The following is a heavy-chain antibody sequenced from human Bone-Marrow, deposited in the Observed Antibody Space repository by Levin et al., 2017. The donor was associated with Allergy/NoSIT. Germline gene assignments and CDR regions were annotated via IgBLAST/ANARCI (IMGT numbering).Heavy chain of an antibody. Sequence: SETLSLTCIVSGDSLTSGTYHWTWIRQPAGTTLEWIGRVYSDGSTDYNPSLKSRGSISIDTSKNQFSLRLNSLTAADTAVYYCARDGVGYNYGTYFYYMAVWGKGTTVTVSS. CDR3: ARDGVGYNYGTYFYYMAV. D-gene: IGHD5-18*01. CDR2: VYSDGST. CDR1: GDSLTSGTYH. J-gene: IGHJ6*03. V-gene: IGHV4-61*02.